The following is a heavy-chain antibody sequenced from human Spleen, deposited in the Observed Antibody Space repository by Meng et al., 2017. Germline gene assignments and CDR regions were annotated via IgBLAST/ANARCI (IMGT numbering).Heavy chain of an antibody. D-gene: IGHD3-10*01. J-gene: IGHJ4*02. CDR2: IIPIFGTA. V-gene: IGHV1-69*06. CDR1: GGTFSSYA. CDR3: ARAYYGSGSQTS. Sequence: SVKVSCKASGGTFSSYAISWVRQAPGQGLEWMGGIIPIFGTANYAQKFQGRVTITADKSTSTAYMELSSLRSEDTAVYYCARAYYGSGSQTSWGQGTLVTVST.